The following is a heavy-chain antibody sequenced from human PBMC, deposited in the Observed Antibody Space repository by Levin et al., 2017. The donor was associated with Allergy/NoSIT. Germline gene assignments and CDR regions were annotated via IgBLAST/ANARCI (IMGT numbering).Heavy chain of an antibody. Sequence: GESLKISCAASGFTFSSYAMSWVRQAPGKGLEWVSAISGSGGSTYYADSVKGRFTISRDNSKNTLYLQMNSLRAEDTAVYYCAKEGHGSAMVTFDYWGQGTLVTVSS. CDR3: AKEGHGSAMVTFDY. CDR1: GFTFSSYA. V-gene: IGHV3-23*01. D-gene: IGHD5-18*01. CDR2: ISGSGGST. J-gene: IGHJ4*02.